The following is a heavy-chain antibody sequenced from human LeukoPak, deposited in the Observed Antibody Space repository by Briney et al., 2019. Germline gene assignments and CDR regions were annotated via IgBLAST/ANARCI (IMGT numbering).Heavy chain of an antibody. Sequence: GGSLRLSCAASGFTFSSYSTNWVRQAPGKGLEWVSSISSSSSYIYYADSVKGRFTISRDNAKNSLYLQMNSLRAEDTAVYYCAREMGAAAGREYYYYYYGMDVWGQGTTVTVPS. CDR3: AREMGAAAGREYYYYYYGMDV. J-gene: IGHJ6*02. CDR1: GFTFSSYS. V-gene: IGHV3-21*01. CDR2: ISSSSSYI. D-gene: IGHD6-13*01.